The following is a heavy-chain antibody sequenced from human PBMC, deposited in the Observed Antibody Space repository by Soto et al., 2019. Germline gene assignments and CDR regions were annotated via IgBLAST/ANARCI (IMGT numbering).Heavy chain of an antibody. CDR3: AKSLDINWKNWFDP. CDR1: GFTFSSSA. D-gene: IGHD1-1*01. V-gene: IGHV3-23*01. CDR2: ISGSDGRT. Sequence: PGGSRRLSCAASGFTFSSSAMNWVRQAPGKGLEWVSVISGSDGRTYYADSVKGRFTISRDNSKNTLYLDINSLRAEDTAVYYCAKSLDINWKNWFDPWGQGTLVTVSS. J-gene: IGHJ5*02.